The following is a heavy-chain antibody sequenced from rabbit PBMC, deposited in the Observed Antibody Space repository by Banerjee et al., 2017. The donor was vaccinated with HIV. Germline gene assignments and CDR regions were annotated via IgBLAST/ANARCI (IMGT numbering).Heavy chain of an antibody. V-gene: IGHV1S40*01. CDR2: IDVSSGST. Sequence: QSLEESGGDLVKPGASLTLTCTASGFSFSSSYWICWVRQAPGKGLEWIACIDVSSGSTHYASWAKGRFTISKTSSTTVTPQMTSLTAADTATYFCARSYAGKAMTSLNLWGPGTLVTVS. D-gene: IGHD4-2*01. CDR3: ARSYAGKAMTSLNL. J-gene: IGHJ4*01. CDR1: GFSFSSSYW.